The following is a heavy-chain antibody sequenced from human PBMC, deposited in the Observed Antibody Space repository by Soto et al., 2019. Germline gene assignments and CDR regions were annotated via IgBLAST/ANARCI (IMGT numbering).Heavy chain of an antibody. J-gene: IGHJ4*02. CDR1: GFTFSSYA. D-gene: IGHD5-12*01. CDR3: AKDIVDIVATANFDY. V-gene: IGHV3-23*01. CDR2: ISGSGGST. Sequence: GGSLRLSCAASGFTFSSYAMSWVRQAPGKGLEWVSAISGSGGSTYYADSVKGRFTISRDNSKNTLYLQMNSLRAEDTAVYYCAKDIVDIVATANFDYWGQGTLVTVSS.